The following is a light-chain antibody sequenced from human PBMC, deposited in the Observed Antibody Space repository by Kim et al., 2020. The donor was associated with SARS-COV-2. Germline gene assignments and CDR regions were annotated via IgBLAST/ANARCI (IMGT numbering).Light chain of an antibody. Sequence: GHSFSICCYGSISNIGSNGVNWCHQLPGTAPKHLIYSNDYRPSGVPDRFSGSKSGTSASLDISGFQSEDEADYYCAAWDDSLNGSVFGGGTQLTVL. CDR3: AAWDDSLNGSV. CDR1: ISNIGSNG. CDR2: SND. V-gene: IGLV1-44*01. J-gene: IGLJ3*02.